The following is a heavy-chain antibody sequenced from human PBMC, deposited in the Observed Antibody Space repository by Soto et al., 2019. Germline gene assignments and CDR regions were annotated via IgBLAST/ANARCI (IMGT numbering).Heavy chain of an antibody. CDR2: ISSSGSTI. CDR3: ARDGTPSLDYYYGMDV. CDR1: GFTFSDYY. Sequence: VGSLRLSCAASGFTFSDYYMSWIRQAPGKGLEWVSYISSSGSTIYYADSVKGRFTISRDNAKNSLYLQMNSLRAEDTAVYYCARDGTPSLDYYYGMDVWGQGTTVTVSS. V-gene: IGHV3-11*01. D-gene: IGHD1-26*01. J-gene: IGHJ6*02.